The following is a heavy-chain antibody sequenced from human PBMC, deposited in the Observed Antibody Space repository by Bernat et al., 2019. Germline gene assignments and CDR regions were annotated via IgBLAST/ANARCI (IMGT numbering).Heavy chain of an antibody. CDR3: ARVPGGWPYCDY. J-gene: IGHJ4*02. Sequence: QVQLVESGGGVVQPGRSLRLSCAASGFTFSIYAMHWVRQAPGQGLEWVAVISYDGSNKYYADSVKGRFTISRDNSKNTLYLQMNSLRAEDTAVYYCARVPGGWPYCDYWGQGTLVTVSS. CDR2: ISYDGSNK. CDR1: GFTFSIYA. V-gene: IGHV3-30-3*01. D-gene: IGHD6-19*01.